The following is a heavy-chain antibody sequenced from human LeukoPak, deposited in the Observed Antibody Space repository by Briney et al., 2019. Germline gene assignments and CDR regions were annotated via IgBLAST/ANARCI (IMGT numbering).Heavy chain of an antibody. CDR1: GYSFTSYW. J-gene: IGHJ5*02. V-gene: IGHV5-51*01. CDR3: ARRCIAARPETTSYWFDP. CDR2: IYPGDSDT. Sequence: GESLKISCKGSGYSFTSYWIGWVRQKPGKGLEWMGIIYPGDSDTRYSPSFQGQVTISADKSISTAYLQWSSLKASDTAMYYCARRCIAARPETTSYWFDPWGQGTLVTVSS. D-gene: IGHD6-6*01.